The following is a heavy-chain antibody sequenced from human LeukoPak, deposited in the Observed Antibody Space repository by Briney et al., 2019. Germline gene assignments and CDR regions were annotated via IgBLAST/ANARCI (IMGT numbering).Heavy chain of an antibody. J-gene: IGHJ4*02. CDR2: INHSGGT. V-gene: IGHV4-34*01. Sequence: SETLSLTCAVYGGSFSGYYWSWIRQPPGKGLEWIGEINHSGGTNYNPSLKSRVTISVDTSKNQFSLKLSSVTAADTAVYYCASAYGSGSYYNPFPYWGQGTLVTVSS. D-gene: IGHD3-10*01. CDR3: ASAYGSGSYYNPFPY. CDR1: GGSFSGYY.